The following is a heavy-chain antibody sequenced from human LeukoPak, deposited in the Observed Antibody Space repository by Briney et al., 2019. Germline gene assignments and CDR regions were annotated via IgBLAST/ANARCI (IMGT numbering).Heavy chain of an antibody. CDR3: ARDKFVWLSGRNYYYYYMDV. V-gene: IGHV3-23*01. Sequence: GGSLRLSCAASGFTFSSYGMSWVRQAPGKGLEWVSSISGSGGSTYYADSVKGRFTISRDNSKNTLYLQMNSLRAEDTAVYYCARDKFVWLSGRNYYYYYMDVWGKGTTVTISS. CDR2: ISGSGGST. J-gene: IGHJ6*03. D-gene: IGHD6-19*01. CDR1: GFTFSSYG.